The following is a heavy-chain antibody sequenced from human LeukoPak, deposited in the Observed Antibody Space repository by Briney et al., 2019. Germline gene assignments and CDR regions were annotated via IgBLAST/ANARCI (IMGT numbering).Heavy chain of an antibody. CDR1: AYTFTRYG. Sequence: ASVKVSCKASAYTFTRYGISWLRQAPGQGLEWMGWISAYIGYTNYTQSLQGRVTMTTDTSTSTAYMELRSLRSDDTAVYYCARLTYEYVSGSYLYSRDNYYYMDVWGKGTTVTVSS. J-gene: IGHJ6*03. V-gene: IGHV1-18*01. CDR2: ISAYIGYT. CDR3: ARLTYEYVSGSYLYSRDNYYYMDV. D-gene: IGHD3-10*01.